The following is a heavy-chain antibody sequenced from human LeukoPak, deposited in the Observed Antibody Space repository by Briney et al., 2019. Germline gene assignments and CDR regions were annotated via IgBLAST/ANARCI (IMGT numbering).Heavy chain of an antibody. J-gene: IGHJ4*02. CDR1: GFTFSSYE. CDR3: AKGYCSGGSCFIDY. CDR2: ISSSGSTI. V-gene: IGHV3-48*03. Sequence: GGSLRLSCAASGFTFSSYEMNWVRQAPGKGLEWVSYISSSGSTIYYADSVKGRFTISRDNAKNSLYLQMNSLRAEDMALYYCAKGYCSGGSCFIDYWGQGTLVTVSS. D-gene: IGHD2-15*01.